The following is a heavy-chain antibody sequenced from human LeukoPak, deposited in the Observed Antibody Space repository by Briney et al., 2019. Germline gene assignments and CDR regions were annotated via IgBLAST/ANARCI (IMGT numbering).Heavy chain of an antibody. Sequence: ASVKVSCKASGYTFTGYYMHWVRQAPGQGLEWMGWINPNSGGTNYAQKFQGRVTMTRDTSISTAYMELSRLRSDDTAVYYCARSYYYYDSSGYWPHQYWGQGTLVTVSS. D-gene: IGHD3-22*01. V-gene: IGHV1-2*02. CDR2: INPNSGGT. J-gene: IGHJ4*02. CDR3: ARSYYYYDSSGYWPHQY. CDR1: GYTFTGYY.